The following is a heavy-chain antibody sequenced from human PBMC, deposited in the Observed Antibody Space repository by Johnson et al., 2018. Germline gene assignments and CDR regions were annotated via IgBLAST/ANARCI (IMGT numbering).Heavy chain of an antibody. CDR2: IIPMFDTT. J-gene: IGHJ3*02. Sequence: QVQLVQSGAEVKKPGSSVKVSCKASGGTFSSYALNWVRQAPGQGLEWMGGIIPMFDTTKYAKKFQGIVTFTAAESSTTAYMELSGLTSEDTAIYYCARDGQAFDIWGQGTMVTVSS. CDR1: GGTFSSYA. CDR3: ARDGQAFDI. V-gene: IGHV1-69*01.